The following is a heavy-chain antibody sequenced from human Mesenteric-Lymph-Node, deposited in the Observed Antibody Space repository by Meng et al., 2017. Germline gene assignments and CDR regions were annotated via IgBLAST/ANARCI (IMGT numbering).Heavy chain of an antibody. CDR3: ARGNHCSSTSCPPDC. D-gene: IGHD2-2*01. V-gene: IGHV7-4-1*02. Sequence: HVQRVQSESELKKPGASVKVSCKASGYPFTKYAVNWVRQAPGQGLEWMGWINTDTGNPTYAQGFTGRFVFSSDTSVSTAYLQISSLKAEDTAVYYCARGNHCSSTSCPPDCWGQGTLVTVSS. CDR1: GYPFTKYA. CDR2: INTDTGNP. J-gene: IGHJ4*02.